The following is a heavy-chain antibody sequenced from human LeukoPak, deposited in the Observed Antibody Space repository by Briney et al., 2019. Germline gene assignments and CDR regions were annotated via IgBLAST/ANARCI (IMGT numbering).Heavy chain of an antibody. V-gene: IGHV3-21*01. Sequence: GGSLRLSCAASGFTFSSYSMNWVRRAPGKGLEWASSISSSSSYIYYADSVKGRFTISRDNAKNSLYLQMNSLRAEDTAVYYCAREKGGATGYWGQGTLVTVSS. J-gene: IGHJ4*02. CDR2: ISSSSSYI. CDR1: GFTFSSYS. CDR3: AREKGGATGY. D-gene: IGHD1-26*01.